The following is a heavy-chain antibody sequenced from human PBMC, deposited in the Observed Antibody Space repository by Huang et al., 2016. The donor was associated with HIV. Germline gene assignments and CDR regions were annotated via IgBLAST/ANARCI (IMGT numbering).Heavy chain of an antibody. CDR1: GGSIRSDNYY. D-gene: IGHD3-10*01. CDR2: IYFSGST. V-gene: IGHV4-39*02. Sequence: QLQLQESGPGLVKPSETLSLTCTVSGGSIRSDNYYWGWIRQPPGKGLEWIGRIYFSGSTYYNPSLKRRVTITVYTSKKRFSMRMRSVTAADTAVYYGARLPGSITMIRGVITDPYWGQGTLVTVSS. CDR3: ARLPGSITMIRGVITDPY. J-gene: IGHJ4*02.